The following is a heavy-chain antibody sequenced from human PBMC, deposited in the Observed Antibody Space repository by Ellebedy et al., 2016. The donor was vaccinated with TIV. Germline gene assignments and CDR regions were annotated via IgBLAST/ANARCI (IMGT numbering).Heavy chain of an antibody. CDR2: TSYDGSNE. Sequence: GGSLRLXCAASGFTFKIFGMHWVRQAPGKGLEWVAVTSYDGSNEYYADSVKGRFTISRDNSKQTLYLQINSVRPEDTAVYYCSRQTDSCHDYWGQGILVTVSS. D-gene: IGHD1-14*01. V-gene: IGHV3-30*03. CDR3: SRQTDSCHDY. CDR1: GFTFKIFG. J-gene: IGHJ4*02.